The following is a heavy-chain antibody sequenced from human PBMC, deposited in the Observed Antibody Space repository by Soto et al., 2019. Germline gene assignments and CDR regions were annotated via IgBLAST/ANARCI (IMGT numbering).Heavy chain of an antibody. CDR3: TTLYQGISN. CDR2: IKSKTDAETT. CDR1: GFTFSNAW. J-gene: IGHJ4*02. V-gene: IGHV3-15*01. Sequence: PGGSLRLSCAASGFTFSNAWMSWVRQTPGKGLEWVGRIKSKTDAETTDYAAPVKGRFTISRDDSKDALYLQMNSLETEDTAVHYCTTLYQGISNWGQGTLVTVSS. D-gene: IGHD1-20*01.